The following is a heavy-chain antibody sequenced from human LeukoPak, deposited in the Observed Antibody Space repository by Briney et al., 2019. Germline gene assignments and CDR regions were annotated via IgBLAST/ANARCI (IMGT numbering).Heavy chain of an antibody. D-gene: IGHD2-15*01. CDR1: GFMFDDYA. CDR2: LTGSGST. CDR3: AKMKGWRLYDYCMDV. V-gene: IGHV3-23*01. J-gene: IGHJ6*03. Sequence: PGGSLRLSCAASGFMFDDYAMHWVRQAPGKGLEWVSGLTGSGSTYHADSVKGRFTISRDNSKNTLSLQMNSLRAEDTAVYYCAKMKGWRLYDYCMDVWGKGTTVTVSS.